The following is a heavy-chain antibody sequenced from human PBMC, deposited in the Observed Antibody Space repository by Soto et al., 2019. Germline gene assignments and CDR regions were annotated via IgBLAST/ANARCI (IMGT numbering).Heavy chain of an antibody. CDR3: APTPSTLFRSGYSFRYAMYVPRLGSKVTDS. CDR1: GYSFTRYW. Sequence: ESLKVSCKGSGYSFTRYWISWVRRMPGKGLEWMGRIDPSDFYTNYSPSFQGHVTISADKSISTAYLQWSSLKASDTAMYYCAPTPSTLFRSGYSFRYAMYVPRLGSKVTDS. J-gene: IGHJ5*01. CDR2: IDPSDFYT. D-gene: IGHD3-3*01. V-gene: IGHV5-10-1*01.